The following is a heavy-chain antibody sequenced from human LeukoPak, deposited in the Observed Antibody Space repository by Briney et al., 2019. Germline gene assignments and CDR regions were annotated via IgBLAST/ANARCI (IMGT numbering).Heavy chain of an antibody. CDR1: GGSISTTTYC. CDR3: ARQRSVARPSLDY. D-gene: IGHD2-15*01. Sequence: PSETLSLTCTVSGGSISTTTYCWGWIRQPPGKGLEWIGSICYSGSTYDNPSLKSRLTISVGTSKNQFSLKLSSVTAADTAVYYCARQRSVARPSLDYWGQGTLVTVSS. V-gene: IGHV4-39*01. CDR2: ICYSGST. J-gene: IGHJ4*02.